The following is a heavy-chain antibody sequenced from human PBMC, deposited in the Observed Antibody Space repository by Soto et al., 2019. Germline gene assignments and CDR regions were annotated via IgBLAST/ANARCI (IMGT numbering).Heavy chain of an antibody. CDR1: GGSFSGYY. D-gene: IGHD2-2*01. Sequence: QVQLQQWGAGLLKPSETLSLTCAVYGGSFSGYYWSWIRQPPGKGLEWIGEINHSGSTNYNPSLKSRVTISVDTSKNQFSLKLSSVTAADTAVYYCARSIAKDQLLSPFFDYWGQGTLVTVSS. CDR2: INHSGST. J-gene: IGHJ4*02. V-gene: IGHV4-34*01. CDR3: ARSIAKDQLLSPFFDY.